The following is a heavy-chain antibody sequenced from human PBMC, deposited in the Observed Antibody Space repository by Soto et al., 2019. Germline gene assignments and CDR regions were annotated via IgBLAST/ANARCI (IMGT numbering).Heavy chain of an antibody. CDR1: GFSLTNSRMG. Sequence: QVTLKESGPVLVKPTETLTLTCNVSGFSLTNSRMGVGWIRQPPGKTLEWLAHIFSNAAKSYSTSLKNRLTISKDTSKRQVVLTMTAMGPVDTATCFCVRLRQGLTGTTTAFDFWGQGIMVTVSS. V-gene: IGHV2-26*01. CDR2: IFSNAAK. J-gene: IGHJ3*01. D-gene: IGHD1-7*01. CDR3: VRLRQGLTGTTTAFDF.